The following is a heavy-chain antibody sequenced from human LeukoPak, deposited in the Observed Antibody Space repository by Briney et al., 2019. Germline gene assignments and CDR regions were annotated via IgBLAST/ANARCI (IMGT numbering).Heavy chain of an antibody. V-gene: IGHV3-73*01. D-gene: IGHD5-24*01. Sequence: PGGSLRLSCAASGFTFSNAWMSWVRQAPGKGLEWVGRIRSKADNYATAYAASVQGRCTISRDDSKNTAYLQLNSLKIEDTAVYYCTQFNYWGQGALVTVSS. J-gene: IGHJ4*02. CDR2: IRSKADNYAT. CDR1: GFTFSNAW. CDR3: TQFNY.